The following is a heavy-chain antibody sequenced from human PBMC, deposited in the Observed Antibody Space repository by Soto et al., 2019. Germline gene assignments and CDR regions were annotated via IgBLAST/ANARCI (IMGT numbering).Heavy chain of an antibody. J-gene: IGHJ5*02. D-gene: IGHD3-10*01. CDR3: ASMVRDWFDP. V-gene: IGHV4-39*01. CDR2: TYYSGST. Sequence: SETLSLTCTVSGGSISSSSYYWGWIRQPPGKGLEWIGSTYYSGSTYYNPSLKSRVTISVDTSKNQFSLKLSSVTAADTAGYYCASMVRDWFDPWGQGTPVTVTS. CDR1: GGSISSSSYY.